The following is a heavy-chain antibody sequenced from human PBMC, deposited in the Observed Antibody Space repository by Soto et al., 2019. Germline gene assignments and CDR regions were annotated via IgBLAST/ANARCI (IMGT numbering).Heavy chain of an antibody. Sequence: GASVKVSCKASGYTFSSYAMHWVRQAPGQRLEWMGWINAGYGNTKSSQKFQDRVTISRDTSASTAYMELTSLRSEDTAVYYCAKDLLQWLGGSGPFDYWGQGTLVTVSS. CDR3: AKDLLQWLGGSGPFDY. J-gene: IGHJ4*02. CDR2: INAGYGNT. CDR1: GYTFSSYA. D-gene: IGHD6-19*01. V-gene: IGHV1-3*01.